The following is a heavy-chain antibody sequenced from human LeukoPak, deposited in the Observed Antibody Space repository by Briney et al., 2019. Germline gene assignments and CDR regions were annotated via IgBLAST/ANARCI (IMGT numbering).Heavy chain of an antibody. J-gene: IGHJ4*02. CDR1: GYTFTSYD. CDR2: MNPNSGNT. D-gene: IGHD5-24*01. CDR3: ARDRDGYKGRSLFY. V-gene: IGHV1-8*03. Sequence: GASVKVSCKASGYTFTSYDINWVRQATGQGLEWMGWMNPNSGNTGYAQKFQGRVTITRNTSISTAYMELSSLRSEDTAVYYCARDRDGYKGRSLFYWGQGTLVTVSS.